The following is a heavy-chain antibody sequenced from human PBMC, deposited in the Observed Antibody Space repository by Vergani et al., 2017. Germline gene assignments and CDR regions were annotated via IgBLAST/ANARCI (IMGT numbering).Heavy chain of an antibody. CDR3: AKDQDSSGYGGYYYYYYGMDV. Sequence: EVQLVESGGVVVQPGGSLRLSCAASGFTFDDYAMHWVRQAPGKGLEWVSLISWDGGSTYYADSVKGRFTISRDNSKNSLYLQMNSLRAEDTALYYCAKDQDSSGYGGYYYYYYGMDVWGQGTTVTVSS. J-gene: IGHJ6*02. CDR1: GFTFDDYA. V-gene: IGHV3-43D*03. CDR2: ISWDGGST. D-gene: IGHD3-22*01.